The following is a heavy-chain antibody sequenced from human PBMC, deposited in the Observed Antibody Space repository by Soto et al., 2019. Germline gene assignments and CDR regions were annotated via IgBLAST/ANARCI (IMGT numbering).Heavy chain of an antibody. V-gene: IGHV3-23*01. CDR2: FSTGGDGGAT. D-gene: IGHD3-10*01. Sequence: HPGGSLRLSCAASGFTFSSFSMSWVRQAPGKGLEWVSGFSTGGDGGATYYADSVKGRFTISRDNSKNTLFLQMNSLRAEDTAIYYCAKKVISGSGSQFTDYWGQGALVSVS. J-gene: IGHJ4*02. CDR1: GFTFSSFS. CDR3: AKKVISGSGSQFTDY.